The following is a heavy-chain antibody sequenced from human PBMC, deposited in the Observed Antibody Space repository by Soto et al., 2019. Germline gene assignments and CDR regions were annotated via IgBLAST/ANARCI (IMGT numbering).Heavy chain of an antibody. CDR2: ISSSSGYT. J-gene: IGHJ4*02. Sequence: LIXSCAASGFTFSEYYISWIRQAPGKGLEWVSYISSSSGYTNYADSVKGRFTISRDNAKNSLYLQMNSLRAEDTAVYYCARASYYYDSSGYPDYWGQGTLVTVSS. V-gene: IGHV3-11*06. CDR1: GFTFSEYY. D-gene: IGHD3-22*01. CDR3: ARASYYYDSSGYPDY.